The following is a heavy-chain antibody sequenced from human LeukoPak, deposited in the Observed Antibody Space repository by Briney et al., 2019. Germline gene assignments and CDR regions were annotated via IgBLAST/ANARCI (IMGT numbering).Heavy chain of an antibody. CDR3: VRATIFGVVSALGPLDS. V-gene: IGHV3-7*01. Sequence: GGSLRLSCAASGFIFSDYWMTWVRQAPGRGLECMANIKEDGSETYYVDSVEGRFTISRDNAKNSLYLQMNSLRAEDTAMYYCVRATIFGVVSALGPLDSWGQGTLVTVSS. CDR2: IKEDGSET. J-gene: IGHJ4*02. D-gene: IGHD3-3*01. CDR1: GFIFSDYW.